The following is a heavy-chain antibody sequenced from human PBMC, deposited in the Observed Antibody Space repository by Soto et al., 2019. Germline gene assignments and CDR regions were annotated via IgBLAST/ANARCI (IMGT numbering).Heavy chain of an antibody. CDR3: ARVPFYAPSGSYYIDY. V-gene: IGHV4-30-4*01. Sequence: QVQLQESGPGLVKPSQTLSLTCTVSRDSISSGDYYWSWIRQPPGKGLEWIGYIYYSGSTYYNPSLKSRVTISVDTSKKQFSLKLSSVTAADTAVYYCARVPFYAPSGSYYIDYWGQGTLVTVSS. CDR2: IYYSGST. J-gene: IGHJ4*02. D-gene: IGHD1-26*01. CDR1: RDSISSGDYY.